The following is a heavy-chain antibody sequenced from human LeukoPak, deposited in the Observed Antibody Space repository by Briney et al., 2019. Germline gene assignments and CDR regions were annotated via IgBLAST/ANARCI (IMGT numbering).Heavy chain of an antibody. CDR1: GYTFTSYY. D-gene: IGHD2-2*01. V-gene: IGHV1-69*05. Sequence: SVKVSCKASGYTFTSYYMHWVRQAPGQGLEWMGGIIPIFGTANYAQKFQGRVTITTDESTSTAYMELSSLRSEDTAVYYCAGYCSSTSCPRIGFYYYMDVWGKGTTVTVSS. J-gene: IGHJ6*03. CDR2: IIPIFGTA. CDR3: AGYCSSTSCPRIGFYYYMDV.